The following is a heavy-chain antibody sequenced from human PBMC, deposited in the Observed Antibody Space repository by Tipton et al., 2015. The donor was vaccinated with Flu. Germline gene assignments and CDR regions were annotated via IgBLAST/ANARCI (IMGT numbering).Heavy chain of an antibody. V-gene: IGHV4-30-4*01. D-gene: IGHD6-19*01. CDR2: IYYSGST. J-gene: IGHJ5*02. Sequence: LRLSCTVSGGSISSGDYYWSWIRQPPGKGLEWIGYIYYSGSTYYNPSLKSRVTISVDTSKNQFSLKLSSVTAADTAVYYCARAGGSSGWPNWFDPWGQGTLVTVSS. CDR1: GGSISSGDYY. CDR3: ARAGGSSGWPNWFDP.